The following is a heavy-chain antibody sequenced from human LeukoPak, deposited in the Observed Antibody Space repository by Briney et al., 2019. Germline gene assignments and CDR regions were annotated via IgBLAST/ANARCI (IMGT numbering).Heavy chain of an antibody. J-gene: IGHJ5*02. CDR3: ARVQCSWSRNNWLDP. V-gene: IGHV4-59*01. D-gene: IGHD6-13*01. CDR1: GGSISSYY. Sequence: SETLSLTCTVSGGSISSYYWSWIRQPPGKGLEWIAYNPSLRSSVNIPADTSNNNLSLRLSSVTAGGTAVYYCARVQCSWSRNNWLDPWGRGTLVTVSS.